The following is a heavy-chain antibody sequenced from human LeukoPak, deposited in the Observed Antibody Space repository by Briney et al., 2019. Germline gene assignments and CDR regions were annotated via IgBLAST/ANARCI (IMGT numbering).Heavy chain of an antibody. J-gene: IGHJ4*02. Sequence: SETLSLTCTVSGGSISSSSCYWGWIRQPPGKGLEWIGSIYYSGSTYYNPSLKSRVTISVDTSKNQFSLKLSSVTAADTAVYYCARIAVVTATFDYWGQGTLVTVSS. CDR1: GGSISSSSCY. D-gene: IGHD2-21*02. V-gene: IGHV4-39*07. CDR3: ARIAVVTATFDY. CDR2: IYYSGST.